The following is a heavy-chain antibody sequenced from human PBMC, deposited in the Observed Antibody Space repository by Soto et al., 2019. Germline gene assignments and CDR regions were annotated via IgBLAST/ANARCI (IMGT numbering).Heavy chain of an antibody. CDR3: ATDAPRLRYFDWSGFDI. CDR2: FDPEDGET. Sequence: ASVKVSCKVSGYTLTELSMHWVRQAPGKGLEWMEGFDPEDGETIYAQKFQGRVTMTEDTSTDTAYMELSSLRSEDTAVYYCATDAPRLRYFDWSGFDIWGQGTMVTVSS. CDR1: GYTLTELS. V-gene: IGHV1-24*01. D-gene: IGHD3-9*01. J-gene: IGHJ3*02.